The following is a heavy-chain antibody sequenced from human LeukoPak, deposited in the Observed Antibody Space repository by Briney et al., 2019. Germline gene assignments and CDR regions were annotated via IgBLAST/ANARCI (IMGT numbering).Heavy chain of an antibody. CDR3: TRDQTPYY. CDR2: IASETYGGTA. V-gene: IGHV3-49*04. CDR1: GFTFGDYA. J-gene: IGHJ4*02. Sequence: GGSLRLSCTASGFTFGDYAMSWVRQAPGKGLEWVGFIASETYGGTAEYAASVKGRFIISRDDSKSIAYLQMNSLKIEDTAVYYCTRDQTPYYWGQGTLVTVSS.